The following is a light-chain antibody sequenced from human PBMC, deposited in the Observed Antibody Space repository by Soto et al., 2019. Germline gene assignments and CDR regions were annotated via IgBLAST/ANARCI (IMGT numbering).Light chain of an antibody. CDR2: ASS. Sequence: ILMSQSPSSLSASVGDRGTITCPASQNISSYLNWYQHKPGKAPTLLIYASSCLQSGDPSRVSRGGASTDFTLTFSSLKLEDGGTYCRLQDYVDPCSFGRGTKVDIK. J-gene: IGKJ1*01. CDR3: LQDYVDPCS. V-gene: IGKV1-6*01. CDR1: QNISSY.